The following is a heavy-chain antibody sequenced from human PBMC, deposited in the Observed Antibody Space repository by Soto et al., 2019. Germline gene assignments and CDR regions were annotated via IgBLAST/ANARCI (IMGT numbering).Heavy chain of an antibody. CDR1: GQSFSGHS. V-gene: IGHV4-34*01. J-gene: IGHJ4*02. CDR3: ARGSGIVALPGELEDVNYDY. Sequence: QVQLQQWGAGLVKPSETLSLSCAVYGQSFSGHSWAWIRQPPGKGLELIGEINESGSTYYNPSLKSRVTIATNTSKNQFSLKLSSVRAADTAAYFCARGSGIVALPGELEDVNYDYWGQGTLVNVSS. CDR2: INESGST. D-gene: IGHD1-1*01.